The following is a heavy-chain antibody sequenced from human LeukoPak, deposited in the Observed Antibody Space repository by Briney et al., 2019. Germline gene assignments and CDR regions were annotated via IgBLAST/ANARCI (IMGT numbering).Heavy chain of an antibody. CDR2: IYYSGST. V-gene: IGHV4-59*01. J-gene: IGHJ3*02. CDR1: GDSITSYY. Sequence: SETLSLTCTVSGDSITSYYWSWIRQPPGKGLEWIGYIYYSGSTNYNPSLKSRVTISVDTSKNQFSLKLSSVTAADTAVYYCARDGAVDTALGAGGAFDIWGQGTMVTVSS. D-gene: IGHD5-18*01. CDR3: ARDGAVDTALGAGGAFDI.